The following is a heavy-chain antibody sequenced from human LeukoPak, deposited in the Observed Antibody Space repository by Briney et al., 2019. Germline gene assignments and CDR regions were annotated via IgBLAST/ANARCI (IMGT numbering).Heavy chain of an antibody. CDR3: ARGTMIVVVYFDY. Sequence: SETLSLTCAVYGGSFSGYYWSWIRQPPGKGLEWIGEINHSGSTNYNPSLKSRVTISVDTSKNQFSLKLSSVTAADTAVYYCARGTMIVVVYFDYWGQGTLVTVSS. CDR2: INHSGST. CDR1: GGSFSGYY. J-gene: IGHJ4*02. D-gene: IGHD3-22*01. V-gene: IGHV4-34*01.